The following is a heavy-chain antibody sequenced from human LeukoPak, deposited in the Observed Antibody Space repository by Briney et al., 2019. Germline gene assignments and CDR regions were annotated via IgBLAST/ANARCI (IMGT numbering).Heavy chain of an antibody. CDR2: IYTSGST. J-gene: IGHJ6*03. Sequence: KPSETLSLTCTVSGGSISSGSYYWSWIRQPAGKGLEWIGRIYTSGSTNYNPSLKSRVTISVDTSKNQFSLKLSSVTAADTAVYYCARDQEGWELLSDYYYYYMDVWGKGTTVTVSS. CDR1: GGSISSGSYY. CDR3: ARDQEGWELLSDYYYYYMDV. D-gene: IGHD1-26*01. V-gene: IGHV4-61*02.